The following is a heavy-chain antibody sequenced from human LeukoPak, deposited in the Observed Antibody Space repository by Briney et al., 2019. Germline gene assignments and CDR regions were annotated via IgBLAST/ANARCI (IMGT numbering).Heavy chain of an antibody. J-gene: IGHJ4*02. CDR1: GGSISSSSYY. CDR2: IYYSGST. D-gene: IGHD1-26*01. CDR3: ARDSPGRYFGY. Sequence: SETLSLTCTVSGGSISSSSYYWGWIRQPPGKGLEWIGSIYYSGSTYYNPSLKSRVTISVDTSKNQFSLKLSSVTAADTAVYYCARDSPGRYFGYWGQGTLVTVSS. V-gene: IGHV4-39*07.